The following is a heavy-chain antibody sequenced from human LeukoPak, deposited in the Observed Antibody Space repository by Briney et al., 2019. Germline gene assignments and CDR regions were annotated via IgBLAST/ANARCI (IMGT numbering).Heavy chain of an antibody. CDR3: ARDQGDSSGWFNWFDP. CDR1: GFTFSNYW. Sequence: GGSLRLSCAASGFTFSNYWMSWVRQAPGKGLEWVANIKQDGSEKYYVDSVKGRFIISRDNAKNSLYLQMNSLRVEDTAVYYCARDQGDSSGWFNWFDPWGQGTLVTVSS. J-gene: IGHJ5*02. D-gene: IGHD6-19*01. CDR2: IKQDGSEK. V-gene: IGHV3-7*01.